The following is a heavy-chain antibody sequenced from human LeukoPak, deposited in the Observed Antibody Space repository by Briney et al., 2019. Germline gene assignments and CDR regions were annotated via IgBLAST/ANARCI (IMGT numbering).Heavy chain of an antibody. CDR3: ARDNSVGDIAWWFDP. J-gene: IGHJ5*02. V-gene: IGHV1-46*01. Sequence: ASVKVSCKGSGYTFINNWMHWVRQAPGQGLEWIGLINPTGTGTLYAQKFQGRVTMTRDMSTSTDYMELSSLRSEDTAVYYCARDNSVGDIAWWFDPWGQGTLVTVSS. CDR1: GYTFINNW. CDR2: INPTGTGT. D-gene: IGHD3-10*01.